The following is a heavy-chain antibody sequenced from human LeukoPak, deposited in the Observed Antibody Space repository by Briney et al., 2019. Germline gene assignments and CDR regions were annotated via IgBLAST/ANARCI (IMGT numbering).Heavy chain of an antibody. D-gene: IGHD2-15*01. Sequence: SETLSLTCAVYGGSFSGYYWSWIRQPPGKGLEWIGEINHSGSTNYNPSLKSRVTISVDTSKNQFSLKLSSVTAADTAVYYCASGPRRGYCSGGSCYSPDYYYYGMDVWGQGTTVTVSS. J-gene: IGHJ6*02. CDR1: GGSFSGYY. CDR3: ASGPRRGYCSGGSCYSPDYYYYGMDV. V-gene: IGHV4-34*01. CDR2: INHSGST.